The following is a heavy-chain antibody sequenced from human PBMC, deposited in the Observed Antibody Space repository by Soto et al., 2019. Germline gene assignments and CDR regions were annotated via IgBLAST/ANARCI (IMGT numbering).Heavy chain of an antibody. Sequence: QLQLRESGSGLVKPSQTLSLTCTVSGAPITSGAYSWSWIRQPPGKGLEWIGFIYQSGSTHYNPSLKTRFPISVDRSKSHFSLQLTSLTAAETAVYYCARDMSGCSSSDCYLSGWFDPWGPGTLVTVSS. CDR3: ARDMSGCSSSDCYLSGWFDP. CDR2: IYQSGST. CDR1: GAPITSGAYS. D-gene: IGHD2-21*02. V-gene: IGHV4-30-2*01. J-gene: IGHJ5*02.